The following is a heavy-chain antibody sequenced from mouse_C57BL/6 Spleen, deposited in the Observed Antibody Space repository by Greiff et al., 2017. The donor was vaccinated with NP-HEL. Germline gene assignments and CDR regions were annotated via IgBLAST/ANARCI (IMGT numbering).Heavy chain of an antibody. D-gene: IGHD2-1*01. CDR1: GYTFTSYT. CDR3: ARGTFYYGNFYWYFDV. CDR2: INPSSGYT. Sequence: QVQLQQSGAELARPGASVKMSCKASGYTFTSYTMHWVKQRPGQGLEWIGYINPSSGYTKYNQKFKDKATLTADKSSSTAYMQLSSLTSEDSAVYYCARGTFYYGNFYWYFDVWGTGTTVTVSS. J-gene: IGHJ1*03. V-gene: IGHV1-4*01.